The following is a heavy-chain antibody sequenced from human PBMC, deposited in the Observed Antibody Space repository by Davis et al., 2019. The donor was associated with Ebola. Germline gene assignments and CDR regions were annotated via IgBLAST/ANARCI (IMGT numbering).Heavy chain of an antibody. CDR2: INHSGST. CDR3: ARDYYYYGMDV. CDR1: GGSFSGYY. J-gene: IGHJ6*02. Sequence: SQTLSLTCAVYGGSFSGYYWSWIRQPPGKGLEWIGEINHSGSTNYNPSLKSRVTISVDTSKNQFSLKLSSVTPEDTAVYYCARDYYYYGMDVWGQGTTVTVSS. V-gene: IGHV4-34*01.